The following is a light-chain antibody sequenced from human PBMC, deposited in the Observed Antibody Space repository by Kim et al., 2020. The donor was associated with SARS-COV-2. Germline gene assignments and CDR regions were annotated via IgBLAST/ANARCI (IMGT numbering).Light chain of an antibody. Sequence: QSVTISCTGTSSDVGAYNYVSWYQQHPGKAPKLMIYEVIKRPSGVPDRFSGSKSGNTASLTVSGLQAEDEADYYCSSYAGTNNYVVFGGGTQLTVL. CDR2: EVI. CDR1: SSDVGAYNY. V-gene: IGLV2-8*01. CDR3: SSYAGTNNYVV. J-gene: IGLJ2*01.